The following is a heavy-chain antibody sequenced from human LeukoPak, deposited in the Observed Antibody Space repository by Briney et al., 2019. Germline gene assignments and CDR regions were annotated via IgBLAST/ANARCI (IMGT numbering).Heavy chain of an antibody. D-gene: IGHD4-17*01. J-gene: IGHJ4*02. Sequence: SETLSLTCTVSGGSISSYYWSWIRQPAGKGLEWIGRIYTSGSTNYNPTLKSRVTMSVDTSKNQFSLKLSSVTAADTAVYYCARELGHDYGDRLTNYFDYWGQGTLVTVSS. CDR1: GGSISSYY. CDR2: IYTSGST. CDR3: ARELGHDYGDRLTNYFDY. V-gene: IGHV4-4*07.